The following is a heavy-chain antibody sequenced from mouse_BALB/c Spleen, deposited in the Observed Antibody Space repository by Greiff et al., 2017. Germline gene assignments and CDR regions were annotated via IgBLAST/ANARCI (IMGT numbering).Heavy chain of an antibody. J-gene: IGHJ2*01. D-gene: IGHD2-1*01. Sequence: QVQLQQSGAELVRPGTSVKVSCKASGYAFTNYLIEWVKQRPGQGLEWIGVINPGSGGTNYNEKFKGKATLTADKSSSTAYMQLSSLTSDDSAVYFCARGGNYAPYFDYWGQGTTLTVSS. CDR1: GYAFTNYL. V-gene: IGHV1-54*01. CDR3: ARGGNYAPYFDY. CDR2: INPGSGGT.